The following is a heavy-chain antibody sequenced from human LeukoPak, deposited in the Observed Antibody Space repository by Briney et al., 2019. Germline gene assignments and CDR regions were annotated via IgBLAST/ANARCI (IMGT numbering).Heavy chain of an antibody. V-gene: IGHV3-23*01. J-gene: IGHJ4*02. CDR3: ARSRIEVLGTGGLDY. CDR2: ISGRDGST. D-gene: IGHD6-19*01. CDR1: GFSFSNYA. Sequence: PGGSLRLSCAASGFSFSNYAMSWVRQAPGKGLEWVSAISGRDGSTYYAGSVKGRFTISRDNSKNTLYLQMNSLRGEDTAVYYCARSRIEVLGTGGLDYWGQGTLVTVSS.